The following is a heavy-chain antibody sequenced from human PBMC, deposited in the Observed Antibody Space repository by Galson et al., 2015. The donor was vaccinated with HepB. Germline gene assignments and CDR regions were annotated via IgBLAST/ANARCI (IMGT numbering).Heavy chain of an antibody. Sequence: SVKVSCKASGGTFSSYAISWVRQAPGQGLEWMGGIIPIFGTANYAQKFQGRVTITADESTSTAYMELSSLRSEDTAVYYCARGGWDYGGNSGFDYWGQGTLVTVSS. J-gene: IGHJ4*02. CDR1: GGTFSSYA. CDR2: IIPIFGTA. CDR3: ARGGWDYGGNSGFDY. D-gene: IGHD4-23*01. V-gene: IGHV1-69*13.